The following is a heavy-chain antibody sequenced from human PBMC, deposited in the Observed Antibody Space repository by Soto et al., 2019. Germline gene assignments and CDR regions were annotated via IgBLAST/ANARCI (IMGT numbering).Heavy chain of an antibody. CDR1: GGSVSNYY. J-gene: IGHJ5*02. Sequence: SETLSLTCSVSGGSVSNYYWSWVRQPPGKRLERIGYIYYTGTHDYNPSLRGRATISVDTSKDQFSLKLTSVTAADTAVYYCARDRDRHSSGLPSFDPWGQGILVTVSS. D-gene: IGHD3-22*01. CDR3: ARDRDRHSSGLPSFDP. V-gene: IGHV4-59*02. CDR2: IYYTGTH.